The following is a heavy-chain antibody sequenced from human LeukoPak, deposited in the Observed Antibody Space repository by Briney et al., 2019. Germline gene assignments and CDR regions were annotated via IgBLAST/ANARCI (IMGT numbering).Heavy chain of an antibody. CDR2: IYTSGST. Sequence: SETLSLTCTVSGGSISSYYWSWIRQPAGKGLEWIGRIYTSGSTNYNPSLKSRVTISVDKSKNQFSLKLSSVTAADTAVYHCARETPYTIFGVVTLGMDVWGKGTTVTVSS. V-gene: IGHV4-4*07. CDR3: ARETPYTIFGVVTLGMDV. CDR1: GGSISSYY. D-gene: IGHD3-3*01. J-gene: IGHJ6*04.